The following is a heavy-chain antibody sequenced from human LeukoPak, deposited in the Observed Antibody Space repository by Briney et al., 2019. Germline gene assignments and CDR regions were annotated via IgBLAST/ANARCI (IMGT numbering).Heavy chain of an antibody. Sequence: ASVQVSCKASGYTFTSYGISWVRQAPGQGLEWMGWISAYNGNTNYAQKLQGRVTMTTDTSTSTAYMELRSLRSDDTAVYYCASHSIAVAGHYGMDVWGQGTTVTVSS. J-gene: IGHJ6*02. V-gene: IGHV1-18*01. D-gene: IGHD6-19*01. CDR1: GYTFTSYG. CDR2: ISAYNGNT. CDR3: ASHSIAVAGHYGMDV.